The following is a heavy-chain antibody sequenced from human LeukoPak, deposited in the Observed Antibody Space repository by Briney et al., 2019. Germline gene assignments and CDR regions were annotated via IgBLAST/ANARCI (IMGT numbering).Heavy chain of an antibody. CDR3: ARGYYDYVWGSYRLGYLDY. D-gene: IGHD3-16*02. CDR2: IYHSGST. CDR1: GGSISSGGYS. J-gene: IGHJ4*02. V-gene: IGHV4-30-2*01. Sequence: NASQTLSLTCAVSGGSISSGGYSWSWIRQPPGKGLEWIGYIYHSGSTYYNPSLKSRVTISEDRSKNQFSLKLSSVTAADTAVYYCARGYYDYVWGSYRLGYLDYWGQGTLVTVSS.